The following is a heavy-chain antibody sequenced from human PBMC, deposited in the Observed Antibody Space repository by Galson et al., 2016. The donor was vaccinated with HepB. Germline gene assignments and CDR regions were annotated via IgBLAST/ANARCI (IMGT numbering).Heavy chain of an antibody. CDR2: IRSSDTTI. CDR3: ARDYDYAFDH. CDR1: GFTFSSYG. D-gene: IGHD3-16*01. Sequence: SLRLSCAASGFTFSSYGMNWVRQAPGKGLEWVSYIRSSDTTIYYADSVKGRFTISKDDVKKSLYLQMNNLRDEDTAVYYCARDYDYAFDHWGQGSLVTVSS. J-gene: IGHJ4*02. V-gene: IGHV3-48*02.